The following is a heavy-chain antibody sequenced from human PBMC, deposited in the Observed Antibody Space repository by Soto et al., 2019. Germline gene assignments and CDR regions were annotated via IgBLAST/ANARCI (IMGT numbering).Heavy chain of an antibody. CDR1: GYTFTSYG. V-gene: IGHV1-58*02. D-gene: IGHD4-17*01. CDR2: IVVGSGNT. J-gene: IGHJ4*02. CDR3: AADLSGDYDYYFDY. Sequence: SLKASCKASGYTFTSYGISWVRQARGQRLEWIGWIVVGSGNTTYAQKCQERVTITRDMSTSTAYMELSSLRSEDTAVYYCAADLSGDYDYYFDYWGQGSLVTVSS.